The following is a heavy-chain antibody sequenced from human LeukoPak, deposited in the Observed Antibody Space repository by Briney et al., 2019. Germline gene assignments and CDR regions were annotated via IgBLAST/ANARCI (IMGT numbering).Heavy chain of an antibody. J-gene: IGHJ4*02. Sequence: GASVTVSCKASVYTFTSYYMHWVRQAPGQGLEWMGIINPSGGSTSYAQKFQGRVTMTRDTSTSTVYMELSSLRSEDTAVYYCARGFLYDSSGYYAPNNFDYWGQGTLVTVSS. D-gene: IGHD3-22*01. CDR2: INPSGGST. CDR3: ARGFLYDSSGYYAPNNFDY. CDR1: VYTFTSYY. V-gene: IGHV1-46*01.